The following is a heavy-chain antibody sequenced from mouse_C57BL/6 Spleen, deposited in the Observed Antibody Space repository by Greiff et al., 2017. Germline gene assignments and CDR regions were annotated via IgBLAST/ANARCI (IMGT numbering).Heavy chain of an antibody. CDR1: GFTFSSYG. CDR3: ARRNDYDAYYAMDY. J-gene: IGHJ4*01. Sequence: EVQLVESGGDLVKPGGSLKLSCAASGFTFSSYGMSWVRQTPDKRLEWVATISSGGSYTYYPDSVKGRFTISRDNAKNTLYLQMSSLKSEDTAMYYCARRNDYDAYYAMDYWGQGTSVTVSS. D-gene: IGHD2-4*01. CDR2: ISSGGSYT. V-gene: IGHV5-6*01.